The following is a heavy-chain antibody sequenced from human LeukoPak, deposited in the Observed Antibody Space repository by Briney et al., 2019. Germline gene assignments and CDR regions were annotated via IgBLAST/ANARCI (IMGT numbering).Heavy chain of an antibody. CDR2: ISAYNGDT. D-gene: IGHD4-11*01. J-gene: IGHJ6*02. V-gene: IGHV1-18*01. Sequence: ASVKVSCKASGYTFTSCGLSWVRQAPGQGLEWMGWISAYNGDTNYAQKLQGRVTMTTDTSTSTAYMELRSLRSDDTAVYYCARDYSNYGMDVWGQGTTVTVSS. CDR3: ARDYSNYGMDV. CDR1: GYTFTSCG.